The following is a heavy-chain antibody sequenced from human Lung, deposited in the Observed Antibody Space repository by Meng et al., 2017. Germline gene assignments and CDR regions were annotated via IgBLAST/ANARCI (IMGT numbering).Heavy chain of an antibody. V-gene: IGHV3-21*01. Sequence: EVQLVESGGGLVKPGGSLRLSCAASGFNFSSNSMNWVCQAPGKGLEWVSSISSSSAYADSVKGRFTISRDNAKNSLYLQMNSLRAEDTAVYYCARGRVVVAATPSDYWGQGTLVTVSS. CDR1: GFNFSSNS. D-gene: IGHD2-15*01. CDR2: ISSSSA. CDR3: ARGRVVVAATPSDY. J-gene: IGHJ4*02.